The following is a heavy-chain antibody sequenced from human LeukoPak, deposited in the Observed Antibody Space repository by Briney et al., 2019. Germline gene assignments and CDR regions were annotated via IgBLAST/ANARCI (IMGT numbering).Heavy chain of an antibody. CDR3: ARVGIAVAGTGYYYYGMDV. V-gene: IGHV4-61*05. CDR2: IYYSGST. CDR1: GGSISSSSYY. D-gene: IGHD6-19*01. J-gene: IGHJ6*02. Sequence: ASETLSLTCTVSGGSISSSSYYWGWIRQPPGKGLEWIGYIYYSGSTNYNPSLKSRVTISVDTSKNQISLKLSSVTAADTAVYYCARVGIAVAGTGYYYYGMDVWGQGTTVTVSS.